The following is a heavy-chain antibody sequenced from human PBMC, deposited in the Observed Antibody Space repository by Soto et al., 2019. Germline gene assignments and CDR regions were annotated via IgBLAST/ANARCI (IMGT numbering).Heavy chain of an antibody. D-gene: IGHD1-26*01. CDR2: IHCGGGT. CDR3: YSES. J-gene: IGHJ4*02. CDR1: GGSMSSYY. V-gene: IGHV4-59*01. Sequence: SETLSLTCTVSGGSMSSYYWTWIRQPPGKGLEWIGFIHCGGGTVYNPALRSRVTVTVETSKKQFSLNLNCVGARYGGVGATYSESWGQGALVTVSS.